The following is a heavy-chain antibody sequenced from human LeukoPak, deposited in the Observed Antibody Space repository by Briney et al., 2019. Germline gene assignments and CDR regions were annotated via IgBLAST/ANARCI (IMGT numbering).Heavy chain of an antibody. CDR1: GFTFSSYA. J-gene: IGHJ4*02. Sequence: PGGSLRLSCAASGFTFSSYAMSRVRQAPGKGLEWVSAPSGSGGSTYYADSVKGRFTISRYNSKNTLYLQMNSLRDEDTAVYYCAKGRGGGSYYVGGVTSFDYWGQGTLVTVSS. V-gene: IGHV3-23*01. D-gene: IGHD1-26*01. CDR3: AKGRGGGSYYVGGVTSFDY. CDR2: PSGSGGST.